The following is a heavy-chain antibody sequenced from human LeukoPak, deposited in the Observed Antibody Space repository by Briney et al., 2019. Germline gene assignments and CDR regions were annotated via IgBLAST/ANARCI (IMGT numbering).Heavy chain of an antibody. CDR2: INGDGSST. V-gene: IGHV3-74*01. CDR1: GFSSSSYW. Sequence: GGSLRLSCEASGFSSSSYWMSWVRQPPGKGLVWVSRINGDGSSTGYADSVKGRFTISRDNAKNTLYLQMNSLRVEDTAVYYCARGQVTIAGIGVHWGQGTLVTVSS. CDR3: ARGQVTIAGIGVH. D-gene: IGHD3-22*01. J-gene: IGHJ4*02.